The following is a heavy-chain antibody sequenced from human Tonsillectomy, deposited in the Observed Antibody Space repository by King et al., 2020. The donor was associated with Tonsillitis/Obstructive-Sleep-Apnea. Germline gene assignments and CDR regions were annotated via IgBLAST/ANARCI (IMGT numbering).Heavy chain of an antibody. Sequence: VQLVESGGGLVQPGRSLRLSCAASGFTFDDYAMHWVRQAPGKGLEWVSGISWNSGSIGYADSVKGRFTISRDNAKNSLYLQMNSLRAEDTALYYCAKGEAMVRANPFDYWGQGTLVTVSS. CDR2: ISWNSGSI. D-gene: IGHD3-10*01. CDR1: GFTFDDYA. J-gene: IGHJ4*02. CDR3: AKGEAMVRANPFDY. V-gene: IGHV3-9*01.